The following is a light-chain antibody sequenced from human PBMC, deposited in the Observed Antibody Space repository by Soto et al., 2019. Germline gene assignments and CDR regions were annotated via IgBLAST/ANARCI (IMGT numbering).Light chain of an antibody. CDR3: LQYRRDWT. V-gene: IGKV1-5*03. J-gene: IGKJ1*01. CDR2: QAS. Sequence: DIQMTQSPSTLSASVGDRVSITCRARQSISRQLAWYQQKPGKAPNLLIYQASNLETGVPSRFTGSGSGTEFTLTISSLQPDDVATYYCLQYRRDWTFGQGTKVEVK. CDR1: QSISRQ.